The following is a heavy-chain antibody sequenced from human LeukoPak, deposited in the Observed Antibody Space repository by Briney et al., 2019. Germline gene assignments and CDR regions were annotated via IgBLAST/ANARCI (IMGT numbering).Heavy chain of an antibody. CDR2: ISAHSGDT. CDR1: GYTFTSYG. J-gene: IGHJ3*02. Sequence: GASVKVSCKASGYTFTSYGISWVRQDPGQGLEWMGWISAHSGDTNYAQKFQGRVTMTTDTSTSTAYMELRSLRSDDTAVYYCARARRPYCSSTSCHPAFDIWGQGTMVTVSS. V-gene: IGHV1-18*01. CDR3: ARARRPYCSSTSCHPAFDI. D-gene: IGHD2-2*01.